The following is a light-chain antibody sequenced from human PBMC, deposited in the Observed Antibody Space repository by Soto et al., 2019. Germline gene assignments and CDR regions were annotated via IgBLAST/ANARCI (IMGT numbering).Light chain of an antibody. CDR3: QQSYSTPPT. Sequence: DIQMTQSPSTLSASVRDRVTITCRASQSIRSSLAWYQHKPGKAPRLLMYDASTLESGVPSRFSGSGSGTEFTLTISSLQPEDFATYYCQQSYSTPPTFGQGTKVEIK. J-gene: IGKJ1*01. CDR1: QSIRSS. CDR2: DAS. V-gene: IGKV1-5*01.